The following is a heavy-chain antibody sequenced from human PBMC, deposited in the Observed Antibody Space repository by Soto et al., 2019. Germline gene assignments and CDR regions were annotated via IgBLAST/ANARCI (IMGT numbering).Heavy chain of an antibody. CDR1: GGSFSGYY. V-gene: IGHV4-34*01. Sequence: SETLSLTCAVYGGSFSGYYWSWIRQPPGKGLEWIGEINHSGSTNYNPSLKSRVTISVDTSKNQFSLKLSSVTAADTAVYYCARDVDYYGSGSYYNDRLYYYGMDVWGQGTTVT. J-gene: IGHJ6*02. CDR3: ARDVDYYGSGSYYNDRLYYYGMDV. CDR2: INHSGST. D-gene: IGHD3-10*01.